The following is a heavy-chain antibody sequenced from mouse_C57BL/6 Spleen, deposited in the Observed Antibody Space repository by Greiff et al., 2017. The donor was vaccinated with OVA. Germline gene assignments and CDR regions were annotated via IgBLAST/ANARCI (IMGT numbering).Heavy chain of an antibody. CDR3: AREGNYYGSSPWFAY. Sequence: EVKLVESGPGLVKPSQSLSLTCSVTGYSITSGYYWNWIRQFPGNKLEWMGYISYDGSNNYNPSLKNRISITRDTSKNQFFLKLNSVTTEDTATYYCAREGNYYGSSPWFAYWGQGTLVTVSA. CDR1: GYSITSGYY. J-gene: IGHJ3*01. V-gene: IGHV3-6*01. CDR2: ISYDGSN. D-gene: IGHD1-1*01.